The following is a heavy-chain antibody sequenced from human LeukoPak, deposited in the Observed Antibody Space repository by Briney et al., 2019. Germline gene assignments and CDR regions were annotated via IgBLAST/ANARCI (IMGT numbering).Heavy chain of an antibody. CDR2: IYYSGGT. J-gene: IGHJ4*02. V-gene: IGHV4-30-4*01. CDR1: GGSISNGDYY. Sequence: SETLSLTCTVSGGSISNGDYYWSWIRQPPGKGLEWIGYIYYSGGTYYNPSLKSRVTISVDTSKKHFSLKLSSVSAADTAVYYCAREGQDYDGEFYFDYWGQGTLVTVSS. D-gene: IGHD4-23*01. CDR3: AREGQDYDGEFYFDY.